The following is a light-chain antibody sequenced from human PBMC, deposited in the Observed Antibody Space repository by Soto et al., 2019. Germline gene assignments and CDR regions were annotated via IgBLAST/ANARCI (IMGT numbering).Light chain of an antibody. Sequence: MGMTQSQATLSVSPGERATLSCSASRSVANNFAWYQHTPGQAPRPLLYGASTRATALPPRLSDSGSGPEFTLASSILQSDASALYYCQQYNSWPWTFGQGTKV. CDR2: GAS. J-gene: IGKJ1*01. V-gene: IGKV3-15*01. CDR3: QQYNSWPWT. CDR1: RSVANN.